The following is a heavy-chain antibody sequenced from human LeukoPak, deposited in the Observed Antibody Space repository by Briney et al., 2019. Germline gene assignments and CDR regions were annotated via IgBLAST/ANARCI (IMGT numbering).Heavy chain of an antibody. D-gene: IGHD5-12*01. CDR2: IYTSGST. CDR3: ARGYSGYVEIDY. J-gene: IGHJ4*02. Sequence: SQTLSLTCTVSGGSISSGSYYWSWIRQPAGKGLEWIGRIYTSGSTNYNPSLKSRVTISVDTSKNQFSLKLSSVTAADTAVYYCARGYSGYVEIDYWGQGTLVTVSS. CDR1: GGSISSGSYY. V-gene: IGHV4-61*02.